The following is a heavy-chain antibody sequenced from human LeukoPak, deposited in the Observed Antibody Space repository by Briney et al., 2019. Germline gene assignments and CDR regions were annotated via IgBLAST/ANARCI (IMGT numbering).Heavy chain of an antibody. CDR2: ISGSGGST. CDR3: AKDSAVGGSYPDASDI. CDR1: GFTFSSYA. V-gene: IGHV3-23*01. Sequence: PPGGSLRLSCAASGFTFSSYAMSWVRQAPGKGLEWVSAISGSGGSTYYADSVKGRFTLSRDNSKNTLYLQMNSLRAEDTAVYYCAKDSAVGGSYPDASDIWGQGTMVTVSS. D-gene: IGHD1-26*01. J-gene: IGHJ3*02.